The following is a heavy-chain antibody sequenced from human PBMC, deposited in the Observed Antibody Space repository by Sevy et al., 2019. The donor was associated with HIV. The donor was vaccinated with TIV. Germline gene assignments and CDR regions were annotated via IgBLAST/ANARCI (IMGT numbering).Heavy chain of an antibody. D-gene: IGHD5-18*01. V-gene: IGHV3-23*01. CDR3: ASGDTTMITDLDY. CDR1: GFTFSNYA. Sequence: GGYLRLSCGASGFTFSNYAMSWVRQAPGKGPEWVSGINNGGSTYYADSVKGRFTISRDNSKKMAFLQMNSLRAEDTAVYYCASGDTTMITDLDYWGQGALVTVSS. CDR2: INNGGST. J-gene: IGHJ4*02.